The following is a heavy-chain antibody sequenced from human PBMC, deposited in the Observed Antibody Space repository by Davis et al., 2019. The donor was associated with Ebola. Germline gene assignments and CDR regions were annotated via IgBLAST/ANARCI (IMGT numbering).Heavy chain of an antibody. J-gene: IGHJ6*02. CDR1: GFTFSSCG. D-gene: IGHD6-19*01. V-gene: IGHV3-30*03. CDR3: ARRILLSSRGGVDV. Sequence: GESLKISCAASGFTFSSCGMHWVRQAPGKGLEWVAAISFDGSNEYYADSVKGRFTISRDNSNKTLYLQMNSLRDDDMAVYYCARRILLSSRGGVDVWGQGTTVTVS. CDR2: ISFDGSNE.